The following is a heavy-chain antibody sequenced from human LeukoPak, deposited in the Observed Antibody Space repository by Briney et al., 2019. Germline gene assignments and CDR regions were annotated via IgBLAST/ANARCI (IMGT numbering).Heavy chain of an antibody. CDR2: IYYGGST. CDR1: GGSISSSGYY. D-gene: IGHD6-19*01. CDR3: ARIDRAVAGTIDY. Sequence: PSETLSLTCTVSGGSISSSGYYWGWIRQPPGKGLEWIGYIYYGGSTNYNPSLKSRVTMSVDTSKNQFSLKLSSVTAADTAVYYCARIDRAVAGTIDYWGQGTLVTVSS. V-gene: IGHV4-61*05. J-gene: IGHJ4*02.